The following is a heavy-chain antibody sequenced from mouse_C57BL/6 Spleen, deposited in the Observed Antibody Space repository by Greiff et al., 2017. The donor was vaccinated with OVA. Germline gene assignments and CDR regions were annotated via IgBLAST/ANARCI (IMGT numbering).Heavy chain of an antibody. J-gene: IGHJ2*01. CDR2: INPSSGYT. Sequence: QVHVKQSGAELARPGASVKMSCKASGYTFTSYTMHWVKQRPGQGLEWIGYINPSSGYTKYNQKFKDKATLTADKSSSTAYMQLSSLTSEDSAVYYCARSNYGSSYDYFDYWGQGTTLTVSS. CDR1: GYTFTSYT. V-gene: IGHV1-4*01. D-gene: IGHD1-1*01. CDR3: ARSNYGSSYDYFDY.